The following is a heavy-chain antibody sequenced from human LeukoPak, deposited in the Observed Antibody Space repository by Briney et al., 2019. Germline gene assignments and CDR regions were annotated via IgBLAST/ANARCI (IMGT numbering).Heavy chain of an antibody. Sequence: GGSLRLSCAASGFTFSSYWMHWVRQAPGKGLVWVSRINSDGSSTSYADSVKGRFTISRDNAKNTLYLQMNSLRAEDTAVYYCARGPSAARHPYFDYWGQGTLVTFSS. D-gene: IGHD6-6*01. J-gene: IGHJ4*02. CDR3: ARGPSAARHPYFDY. V-gene: IGHV3-74*01. CDR2: INSDGSST. CDR1: GFTFSSYW.